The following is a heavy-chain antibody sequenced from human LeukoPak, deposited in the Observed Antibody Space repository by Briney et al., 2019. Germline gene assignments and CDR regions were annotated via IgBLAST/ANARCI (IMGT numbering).Heavy chain of an antibody. CDR1: GYTFTSYG. D-gene: IGHD4-23*01. Sequence: GASVKVSCKASGYTFTSYGISWVRQAPGQGLEWMGWISAYNGNTNYAQKFQGRVTITTNTSISTAYMELSSLRSEDTAVYYCARTHDYGGNALDYWGQGTLVTVSS. CDR2: ISAYNGNT. CDR3: ARTHDYGGNALDY. J-gene: IGHJ4*02. V-gene: IGHV1-18*01.